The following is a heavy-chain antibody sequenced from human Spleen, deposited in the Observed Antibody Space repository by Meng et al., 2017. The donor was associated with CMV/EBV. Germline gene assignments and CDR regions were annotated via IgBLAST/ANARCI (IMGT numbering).Heavy chain of an antibody. J-gene: IGHJ4*02. D-gene: IGHD1-1*01. CDR3: APGFRSWIGTYSS. V-gene: IGHV4-34*01. CDR2: INHGGSG. Sequence: HVQLRQWGAVVLNRSETLFLTCAGYGGSLSCYFWSWVRQPPGKGLEWIVEINHGGSGKYNMSLKSRVTISIDTSKNQFSLNLRSVTAADTAVYYCAPGFRSWIGTYSSWGQGTLVTVSS. CDR1: GGSLSCYF.